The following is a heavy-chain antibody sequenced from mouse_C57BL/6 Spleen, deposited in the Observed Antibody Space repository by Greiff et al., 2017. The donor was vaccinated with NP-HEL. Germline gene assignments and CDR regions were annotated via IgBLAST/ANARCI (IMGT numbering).Heavy chain of an antibody. CDR2: IYPGSGST. CDR3: ARQLPYFDV. J-gene: IGHJ1*03. D-gene: IGHD2-1*01. CDR1: GYTFTSYW. Sequence: QVQLKQPGAELVKPGASVKMSCKASGYTFTSYWITWVKQRPGQGLEWIGDIYPGSGSTNYNEKFKSKATLTVDTSSSTAYMQLSSLTSEDAAVYYCARQLPYFDVWGTGTTVTVSS. V-gene: IGHV1-55*01.